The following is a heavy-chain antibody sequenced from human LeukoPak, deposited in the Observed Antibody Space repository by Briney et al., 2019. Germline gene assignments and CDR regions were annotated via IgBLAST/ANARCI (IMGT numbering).Heavy chain of an antibody. CDR2: IRYDGSNK. CDR1: GFTFSAYG. Sequence: GGSLRLSCAASGFTFSAYGMHWVRQAPGKGLEWVTFIRYDGSNKYYTDSVKGRFTISRDNSKNTLYLQMNSLRAEDTAVYYCARDVGGYNPFDYWGQGTLVTVSS. D-gene: IGHD5-24*01. V-gene: IGHV3-30*02. CDR3: ARDVGGYNPFDY. J-gene: IGHJ4*02.